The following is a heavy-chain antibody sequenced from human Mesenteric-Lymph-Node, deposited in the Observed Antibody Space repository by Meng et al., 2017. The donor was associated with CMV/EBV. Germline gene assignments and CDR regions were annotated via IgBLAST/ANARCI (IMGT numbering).Heavy chain of an antibody. D-gene: IGHD3-10*01. CDR1: GFTFRSFE. CDR2: ISSSATAI. CDR3: ARDMGYYYYYGMDV. J-gene: IGHJ6*02. Sequence: GGSLRLSCAASGFTFRSFEMNWVRQAPGKGLEWVSYISSSATAIYYADSVKGRFTISRDNAKNSLYLQMNSLRAEDTAVYYCARDMGYYYYYGMDVWGQGTTVTVSS. V-gene: IGHV3-48*03.